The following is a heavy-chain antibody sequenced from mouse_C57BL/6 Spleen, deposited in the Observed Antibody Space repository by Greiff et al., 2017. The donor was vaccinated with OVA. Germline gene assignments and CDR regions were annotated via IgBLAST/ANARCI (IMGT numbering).Heavy chain of an antibody. CDR2: INPNNGGT. CDR1: GYTFTDYY. CDR3: ARGYSNYGGGLDY. Sequence: VQLQQSGPELVKPGASVKISCKASGYTFTDYYMNWVKQSHGKSLEWIGDINPNNGGTSYNQKFKGKATLTVDKSSSTAYRELRSLTSEDSAVYYCARGYSNYGGGLDYWGQGTTLTVSS. D-gene: IGHD2-5*01. V-gene: IGHV1-26*01. J-gene: IGHJ2*01.